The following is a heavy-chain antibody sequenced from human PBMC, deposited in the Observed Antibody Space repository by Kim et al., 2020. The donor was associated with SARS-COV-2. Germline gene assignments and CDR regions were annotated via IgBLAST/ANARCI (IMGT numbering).Heavy chain of an antibody. CDR2: TYYRSKWYN. V-gene: IGHV6-1*01. CDR3: ARGFEEPPRWLREAGTPFDY. Sequence: SQTLSLTCAISGDSVSSNSAAWNWIRQSPSRGLEWLGRTYYRSKWYNDYAVSVKSRITINPDTSKNQFSLQLNSVTPEDTAVYYCARGFEEPPRWLREAGTPFDYWGQGTLVTVSS. D-gene: IGHD6-13*01. J-gene: IGHJ4*02. CDR1: GDSVSSNSAA.